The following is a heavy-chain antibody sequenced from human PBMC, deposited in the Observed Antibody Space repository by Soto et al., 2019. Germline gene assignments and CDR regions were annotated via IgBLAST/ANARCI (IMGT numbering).Heavy chain of an antibody. Sequence: QVQLVESGGGVVQPGRSLRLSGAASGFTFSSYGMHWVRQAPGKGLEGVAVIWYDGSNKYYADSVKGRFTISRDNSKNTLYLQMNSLRAEDTTVYYCAREADSSGYHDAFDIWGQGTMVTVSS. CDR3: AREADSSGYHDAFDI. CDR2: IWYDGSNK. J-gene: IGHJ3*02. CDR1: GFTFSSYG. V-gene: IGHV3-33*01. D-gene: IGHD3-22*01.